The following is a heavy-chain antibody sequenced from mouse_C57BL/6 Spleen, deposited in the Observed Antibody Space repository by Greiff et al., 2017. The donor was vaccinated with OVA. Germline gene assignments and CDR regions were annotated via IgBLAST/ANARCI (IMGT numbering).Heavy chain of an antibody. CDR3: ARTGTWGYYAMDY. J-gene: IGHJ4*01. Sequence: EVQLVESGGGLVKPGGSLKLSCAASGFTFSSYAMSWVRQTPEKRLEWVATISDGGSYTYYPDNVKGRFTISRDNAKNNLYLQMSHLKSEDTAMYYCARTGTWGYYAMDYWGQGTSVTVSS. CDR1: GFTFSSYA. D-gene: IGHD2-14*01. CDR2: ISDGGSYT. V-gene: IGHV5-4*01.